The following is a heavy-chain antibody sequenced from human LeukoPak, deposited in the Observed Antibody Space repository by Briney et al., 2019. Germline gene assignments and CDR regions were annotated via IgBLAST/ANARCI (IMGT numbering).Heavy chain of an antibody. V-gene: IGHV3-30*18. CDR1: GFTFSSYG. J-gene: IGHJ4*02. CDR2: ISYDGSNK. Sequence: RSLRLSCAASGFTFSSYGMHWVRQAPGKGLEWVAVISYDGSNKYYADSVKGRFTISRDNAKNSLYLQMNSLRAEDTALYYCAKDYDSSGYYPDYWGQGTLVTVSS. D-gene: IGHD3-22*01. CDR3: AKDYDSSGYYPDY.